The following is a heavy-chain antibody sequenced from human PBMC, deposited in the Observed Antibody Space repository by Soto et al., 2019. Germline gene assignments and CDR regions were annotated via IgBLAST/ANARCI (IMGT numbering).Heavy chain of an antibody. CDR2: IYQSGST. Sequence: QVQLQESGPGLVKPSGTLSLTCAVSGGSISSSNWWSWVRQPPGKGLEWIGEIYQSGSTNYNPSRNSRVTISVDKSKNQFSLKLSSVTAADTAVYYCATRLRSKQLPPGWGQGTLVTVSS. V-gene: IGHV4-4*02. J-gene: IGHJ4*02. CDR3: ATRLRSKQLPPG. CDR1: GGSISSSNW. D-gene: IGHD6-13*01.